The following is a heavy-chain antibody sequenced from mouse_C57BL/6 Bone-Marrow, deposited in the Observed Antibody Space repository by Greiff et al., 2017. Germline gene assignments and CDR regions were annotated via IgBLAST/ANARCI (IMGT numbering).Heavy chain of an antibody. V-gene: IGHV14-2*01. J-gene: IGHJ2*01. CDR2: IDPEDGET. CDR3: TRTLIYYGTNY. D-gene: IGHD1-1*01. CDR1: GFNIKDYY. Sequence: VQLQQSGAELVKPGASVKLSCTASGFNIKDYYIHWVKQRTEQGLEWIGRIDPEDGETKYAPKFQDKATITADTTSNTAYLQLISLTSDDTAVYYCTRTLIYYGTNYWGQGTTLTVSS.